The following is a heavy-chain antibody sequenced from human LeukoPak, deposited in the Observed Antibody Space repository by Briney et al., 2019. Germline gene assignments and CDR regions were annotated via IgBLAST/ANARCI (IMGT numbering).Heavy chain of an antibody. CDR3: ARDNYDSSGPYYFDY. J-gene: IGHJ4*02. Sequence: GGSLRLSCAASGFTFSDYSMSWIRQAPGKGLEWVSYISGSGSPIYYADSVKGRFTISWDNAKKSLCLQMNSLRAEDTAVYYCARDNYDSSGPYYFDYWGQGTLVAVSS. V-gene: IGHV3-11*04. D-gene: IGHD3-22*01. CDR2: ISGSGSPI. CDR1: GFTFSDYS.